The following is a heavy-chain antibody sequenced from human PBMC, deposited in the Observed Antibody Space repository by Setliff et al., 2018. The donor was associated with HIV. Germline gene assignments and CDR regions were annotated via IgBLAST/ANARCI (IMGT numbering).Heavy chain of an antibody. D-gene: IGHD3-9*01. Sequence: PSETLSLTCTVSGVSVNSGGYYWNWIRQHPGKGLEWIGHIYYSGSTYDNPSLKSRISISIDTSKNQFSLKLNSVTAADTAVYYCARHPRHYNILTGYRYYYMDVWGKGTTVTV. CDR2: IYYSGST. V-gene: IGHV4-31*03. CDR3: ARHPRHYNILTGYRYYYMDV. CDR1: GVSVNSGGYY. J-gene: IGHJ6*03.